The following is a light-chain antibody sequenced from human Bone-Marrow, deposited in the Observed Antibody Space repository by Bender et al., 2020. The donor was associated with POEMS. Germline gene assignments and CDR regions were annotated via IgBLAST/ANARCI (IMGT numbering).Light chain of an antibody. Sequence: QSVLTQPPSASGTPGQRVTISCSGGGSNIGRSDVHWYQHLPGTTPKLLMYGYNNRPSGVPDRFSGSRSGTSASLAISGLQSEDEADYYCAVWDDSLNGWVFGGGTKLTVL. CDR2: GYN. CDR3: AVWDDSLNGWV. V-gene: IGLV1-44*01. J-gene: IGLJ3*02. CDR1: GSNIGRSD.